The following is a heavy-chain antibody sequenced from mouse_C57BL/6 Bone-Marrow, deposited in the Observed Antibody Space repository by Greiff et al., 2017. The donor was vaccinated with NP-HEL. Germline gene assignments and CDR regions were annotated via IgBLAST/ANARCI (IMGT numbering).Heavy chain of an antibody. Sequence: QVQLKQSGAELVKPGASVKISCNASGYEFSNYWMNWVKQRPGRGLVWIGQIYPGDGDTNYNGKFKDKATLTADKSASSAYMQLSRLASEDSAVYFCARGAYWGQGTLVTVSA. V-gene: IGHV1-80*01. CDR1: GYEFSNYW. J-gene: IGHJ3*01. CDR3: ARGAY. CDR2: IYPGDGDT.